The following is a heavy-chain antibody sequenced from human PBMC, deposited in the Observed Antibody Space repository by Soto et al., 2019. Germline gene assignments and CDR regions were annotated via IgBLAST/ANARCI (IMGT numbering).Heavy chain of an antibody. CDR3: VRGDAVAIWPVWY. CDR1: GFTFSSHW. D-gene: IGHD3-16*01. V-gene: IGHV3-74*01. Sequence: EVQLVESGGGLVQPGGSLTLSCAASGFTFSSHWMHWVRQAPGKGLVCVSRINTDGSDTTYADSVKGRFTISRDNAKNTLYLQMSSLRAEDTAVYYCVRGDAVAIWPVWYWGQGTLVTVSS. CDR2: INTDGSDT. J-gene: IGHJ4*02.